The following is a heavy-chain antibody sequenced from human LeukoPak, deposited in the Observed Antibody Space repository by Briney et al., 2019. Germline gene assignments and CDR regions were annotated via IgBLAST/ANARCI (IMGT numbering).Heavy chain of an antibody. CDR1: GFTFSSYS. J-gene: IGHJ6*03. V-gene: IGHV3-21*01. CDR2: ISSSSSYI. CDR3: ARERAAYYYMDV. D-gene: IGHD6-25*01. Sequence: GRSLRLSCAASGFTFSSYSMNWVRQAPGKGLEWVSSISSSSSYIYYADSVKGRFTISRDNAKNSLYLQMNSLRAEDTAVYYCARERAAYYYMDVWGKGTTVTVSS.